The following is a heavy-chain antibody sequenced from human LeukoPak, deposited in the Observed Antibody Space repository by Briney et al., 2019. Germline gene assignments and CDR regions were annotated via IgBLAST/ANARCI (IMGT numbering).Heavy chain of an antibody. J-gene: IGHJ4*02. V-gene: IGHV3-23*01. CDR3: AKDRAGAN. CDR2: ISGSGNVT. CDR1: GFTFAKYA. Sequence: GGSLKLSCVGSGFTFAKYAMTWVREAPGKGLEWVSVISGSGNVTYYAESVKGRFTISRGNSKRTLYLQMDSLRADDTAIYYCAKDRAGANWGQGTLVLVSS.